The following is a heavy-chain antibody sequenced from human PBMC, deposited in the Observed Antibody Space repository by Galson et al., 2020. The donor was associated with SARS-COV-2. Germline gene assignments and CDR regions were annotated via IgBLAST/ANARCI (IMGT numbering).Heavy chain of an antibody. CDR3: VRAGAFDGGNPRFDS. D-gene: IGHD2-15*01. Sequence: ASVKVSCKASGYIFTIYSISWVRQAPGQGLEWMGWVSPENGNTKFAQKFQGRVTMTTDTSTSTAYMELKNLRDDDTAVYYCVRAGAFDGGNPRFDSWGQGTLVTVSS. V-gene: IGHV1-18*04. J-gene: IGHJ4*02. CDR2: VSPENGNT. CDR1: GYIFTIYS.